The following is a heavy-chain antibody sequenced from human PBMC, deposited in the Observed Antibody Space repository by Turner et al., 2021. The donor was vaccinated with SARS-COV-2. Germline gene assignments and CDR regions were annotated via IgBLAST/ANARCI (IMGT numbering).Heavy chain of an antibody. J-gene: IGHJ2*01. V-gene: IGHV4-4*09. CDR2: MCQSGST. D-gene: IGHD3-16*01. Sequence: VLQQECGRGLVKPSETLSLTCPVSGGSVSRYFWSWIRQSPGKGLEWVGHMCQSGSTTYNPSLKSRVIISRDTSKRQLSLALTFVTAADTAVYYCGRSSFDRCAYGFWYIYRCGRGAPVTASS. CDR1: GGSVSRYF. CDR3: GRSSFDRCAYGFWYIYR.